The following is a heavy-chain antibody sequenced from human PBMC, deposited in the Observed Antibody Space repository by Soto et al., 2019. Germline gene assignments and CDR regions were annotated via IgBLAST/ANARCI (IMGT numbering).Heavy chain of an antibody. V-gene: IGHV3-9*03. J-gene: IGHJ4*02. D-gene: IGHD6-19*01. CDR2: ISWNNGRI. Sequence: ESGGGLVQPGRSLRLACAASGFTFDDYAMHWVRQGPGKGLEWVSGISWNNGRIDNADSVMGRFTISRDNAKKSLYLQMNSLRGEDMALYYCAKDIREYGSGWSYFDTWGQGTLVTVSS. CDR3: AKDIREYGSGWSYFDT. CDR1: GFTFDDYA.